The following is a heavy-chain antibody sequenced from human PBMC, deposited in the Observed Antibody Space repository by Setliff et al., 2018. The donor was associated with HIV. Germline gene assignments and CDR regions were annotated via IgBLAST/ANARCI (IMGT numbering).Heavy chain of an antibody. D-gene: IGHD3-10*01. Sequence: PGESLKISCAASGFTFSSYGMSWVRQAPGKGLEWVANIQQHGSEIHYVASVEGRFTISRDNAKNSLYLQMNSLRAEDTAIYYCARGSLRGVLALGMDVWGQGTTVTVSS. CDR3: ARGSLRGVLALGMDV. J-gene: IGHJ6*02. CDR2: IQQHGSEI. V-gene: IGHV3-7*02. CDR1: GFTFSSYG.